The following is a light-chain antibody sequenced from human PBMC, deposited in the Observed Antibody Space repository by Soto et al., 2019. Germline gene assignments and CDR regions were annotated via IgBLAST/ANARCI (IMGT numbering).Light chain of an antibody. Sequence: EIVLTQSPGTLSLAPGDRATLSCRASQSVDSIYLAWYQQKPGQAPRLLIFGASRRATGIPDRFSGSGSGTDFTLTISRLEPEDFAVYYCQQYGSSPLYSFGQWTKVEIK. J-gene: IGKJ2*03. CDR3: QQYGSSPLYS. CDR1: QSVDSIY. V-gene: IGKV3-20*01. CDR2: GAS.